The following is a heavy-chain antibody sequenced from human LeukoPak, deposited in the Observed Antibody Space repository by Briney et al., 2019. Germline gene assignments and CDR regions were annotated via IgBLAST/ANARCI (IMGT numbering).Heavy chain of an antibody. Sequence: ASVKVSCKASRYTFTGYYMHWVRQAPVPGLEWMGWINPESGVTGYAQNFQGTVTVTRATSISTAYVELSLLGSDPTSVDYSASGRGERYPYGRYYFDYWGQGTLVTVSS. CDR2: INPESGVT. J-gene: IGHJ4*02. V-gene: IGHV1-2*02. D-gene: IGHD5-18*01. CDR1: RYTFTGYY. CDR3: ASGRGERYPYGRYYFDY.